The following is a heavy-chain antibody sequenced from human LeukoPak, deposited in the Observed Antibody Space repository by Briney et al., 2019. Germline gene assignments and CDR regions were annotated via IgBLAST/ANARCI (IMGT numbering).Heavy chain of an antibody. V-gene: IGHV3-53*01. D-gene: IGHD6-6*01. CDR3: AIRWQYSTSPVDL. Sequence: GGSLRLSCAASGFTVSSNYMSWVRQAPGKGLEWVSVIYSGGSTYYADSVKGRFTISRDNSKNTLYLQMNSLRAEDTAVYYCAIRWQYSTSPVDLWGRGTLVTVSS. CDR2: IYSGGST. J-gene: IGHJ2*01. CDR1: GFTVSSNY.